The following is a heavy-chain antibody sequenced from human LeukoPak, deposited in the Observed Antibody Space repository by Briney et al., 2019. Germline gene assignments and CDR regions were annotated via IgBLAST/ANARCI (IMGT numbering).Heavy chain of an antibody. CDR2: IIPILGIA. D-gene: IGHD6-25*01. CDR1: GGTFSSYA. V-gene: IGHV1-69*04. Sequence: SVKVSCKASGGTFSSYAISWVRQAPGQGLEWMGRIIPILGIANYAQKFQGRVTITADKSTSTAYMELSSLRVEDTAVYYCARLWPMDVWGQGTTVTVSS. J-gene: IGHJ6*02. CDR3: ARLWPMDV.